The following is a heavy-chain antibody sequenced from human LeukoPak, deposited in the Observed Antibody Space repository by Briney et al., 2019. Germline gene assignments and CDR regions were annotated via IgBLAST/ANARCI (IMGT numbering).Heavy chain of an antibody. CDR2: IWYDGSNT. CDR3: AREYDIISHVGYGMDV. Sequence: GRSPRLSRAASGFTFRSYGMHWVRQAPGKGLEWVAVIWYDGSNTYYADSVKGRFTISRDNSKNTLYLQMNSLRAEDTAVYYCAREYDIISHVGYGMDVWGQGTTVTVSS. V-gene: IGHV3-33*01. D-gene: IGHD3-9*01. CDR1: GFTFRSYG. J-gene: IGHJ6*02.